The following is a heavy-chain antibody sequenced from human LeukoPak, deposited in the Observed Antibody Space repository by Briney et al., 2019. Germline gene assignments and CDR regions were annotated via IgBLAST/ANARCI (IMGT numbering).Heavy chain of an antibody. CDR2: ISGSGGST. D-gene: IGHD1-26*01. V-gene: IGHV3-23*01. CDR3: AKRGGSYIGYFDY. CDR1: GFTFSSYA. Sequence: GGSLRLSCAASGFTFSSYAMSWVRQAPGKGLEWVSAISGSGGSTYYADSVKGRFTISRDNSKNTLYLQMNSLRPEDTAVYYCAKRGGSYIGYFDYWGQGTLVTVSS. J-gene: IGHJ4*02.